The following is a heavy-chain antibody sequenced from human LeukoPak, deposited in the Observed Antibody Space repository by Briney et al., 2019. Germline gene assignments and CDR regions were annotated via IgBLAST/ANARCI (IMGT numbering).Heavy chain of an antibody. J-gene: IGHJ3*02. V-gene: IGHV1-2*02. CDR1: GYTFTGYY. CDR3: AREALGAGPRKDDALDI. CDR2: INPNSGGT. Sequence: ASVKVSCKASGYTFTGYYMHWVRQAPGQGLEWMGWINPNSGGTNYAQKFQGRVTMTRDTSISTAYMELSRLRSDDTAVYYSAREALGAGPRKDDALDIWGQGTMVTVSS. D-gene: IGHD1-26*01.